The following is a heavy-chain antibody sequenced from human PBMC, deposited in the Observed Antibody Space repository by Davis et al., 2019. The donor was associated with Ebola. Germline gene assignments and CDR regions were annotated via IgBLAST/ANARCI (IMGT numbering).Heavy chain of an antibody. CDR1: GFTFSSYA. V-gene: IGHV3-23*01. D-gene: IGHD6-13*01. Sequence: WGSLRLSCAASGFTFSSYAMRLVRYAPWKGLEWVSAISGSGGSTYYADSVTCRFTISRDNSKNTLYLQMNSLKTEDTAVYYCARDLKQHPPSYYYGMDVWGQGTTVTVSS. CDR3: ARDLKQHPPSYYYGMDV. CDR2: ISGSGGST. J-gene: IGHJ6*01.